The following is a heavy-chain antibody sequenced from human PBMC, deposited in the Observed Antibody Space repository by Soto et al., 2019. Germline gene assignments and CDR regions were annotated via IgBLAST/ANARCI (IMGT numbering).Heavy chain of an antibody. J-gene: IGHJ6*02. CDR3: ARDHERQRCSGGSCYSAFYYYGMDV. CDR1: GFTFSSYA. V-gene: IGHV3-30-3*01. CDR2: ISYDGSNK. Sequence: GGSLRLSCAASGFTFSSYAMHWVRQPPGKGLEWVAVISYDGSNKYYADSVKGRFTIYRDNSKNTLYMQMNSLRAEDTAVYYCARDHERQRCSGGSCYSAFYYYGMDVWGQGTTVTVSS. D-gene: IGHD2-15*01.